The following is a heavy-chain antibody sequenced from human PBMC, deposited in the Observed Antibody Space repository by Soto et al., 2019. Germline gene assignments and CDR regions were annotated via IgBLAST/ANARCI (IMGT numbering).Heavy chain of an antibody. CDR2: ISGSGGST. D-gene: IGHD3-9*01. Sequence: EVQLLESGGGLVQPGGSLRLSCAASGFTFSSYAMSWVRQAPGKGLEWVSAISGSGGSTYYADSVKGRFTISRDNSKTALYLQMNSLRAEDTAVYYCAKNVWGITIFGGMDVWGQGTTVTVSS. V-gene: IGHV3-23*01. CDR3: AKNVWGITIFGGMDV. CDR1: GFTFSSYA. J-gene: IGHJ6*02.